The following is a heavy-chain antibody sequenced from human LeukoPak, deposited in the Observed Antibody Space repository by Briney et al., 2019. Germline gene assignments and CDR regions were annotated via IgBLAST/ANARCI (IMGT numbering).Heavy chain of an antibody. CDR2: INPKSGGT. V-gene: IGHV1-2*02. CDR1: GYTFTGYY. Sequence: ASVKVSCKASGYTFTGYYMHWVRQAPGQGLEWMGWINPKSGGTNYAQKFQGRVTMTRDTSTSTAYMELSRLRSDDTAVYYCARGGNVNWYFDLWGRGTLVTVSS. D-gene: IGHD4-23*01. CDR3: ARGGNVNWYFDL. J-gene: IGHJ2*01.